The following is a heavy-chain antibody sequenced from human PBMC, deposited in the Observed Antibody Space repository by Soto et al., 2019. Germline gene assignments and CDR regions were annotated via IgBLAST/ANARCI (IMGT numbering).Heavy chain of an antibody. D-gene: IGHD6-13*01. CDR3: ARGTRAAAGNNWFDP. Sequence: KPSETLSLTCAVYGGSFSGYYWSWIRQPPGKGLEWIGEINHSGSTNYNPSLKSRVTISVDTSKNQFSLKLSSVTAADTAVYYCARGTRAAAGNNWFDPWGQGXLVTVSS. J-gene: IGHJ5*02. V-gene: IGHV4-34*01. CDR2: INHSGST. CDR1: GGSFSGYY.